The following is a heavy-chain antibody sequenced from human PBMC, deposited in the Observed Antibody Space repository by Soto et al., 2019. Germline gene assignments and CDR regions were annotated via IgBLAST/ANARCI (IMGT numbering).Heavy chain of an antibody. J-gene: IGHJ4*02. CDR2: IYNTGST. V-gene: IGHV4-61*03. Sequence: SETLSLTCTVSGVSVNSDNYYWSWIRQPPGKGLEWIGHIYNTGSTTYNPSLKSRVTISLDTSWNHFSLSLNSVTAADTAVFYCAREYSNSVEAFDVWGRGTLVTVSS. CDR1: GVSVNSDNYY. CDR3: AREYSNSVEAFDV. D-gene: IGHD6-6*01.